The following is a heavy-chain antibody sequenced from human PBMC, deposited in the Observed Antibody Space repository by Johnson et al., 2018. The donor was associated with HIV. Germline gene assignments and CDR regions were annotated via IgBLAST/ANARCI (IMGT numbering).Heavy chain of an antibody. D-gene: IGHD6-19*01. V-gene: IGHV3-66*02. J-gene: IGHJ3*02. Sequence: VQLVESGGGVVQPGGSLRLSCAASGFTVSSNYMSWVRQAPGKGLEWVLVIYSGGSTYYADSVKGRFTISRDNSKNTLYLQMNSLRAEDTAVYYCAKDLEEGQQWLIGAFDIWGQGTMVTVSS. CDR1: GFTVSSNY. CDR3: AKDLEEGQQWLIGAFDI. CDR2: IYSGGST.